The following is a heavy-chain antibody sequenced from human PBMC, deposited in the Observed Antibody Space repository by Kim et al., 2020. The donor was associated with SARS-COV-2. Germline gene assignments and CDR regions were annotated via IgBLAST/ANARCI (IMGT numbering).Heavy chain of an antibody. CDR3: ARHEAATTRTGAFDI. CDR1: GYSFTTYW. Sequence: GESLKISCKGSGYSFTTYWISWVRQMSGRGLEWMGMIDPSDSYTRYSPSFQGHVTISADKSISTAYLQWSSLKASDTAMYYCARHEAATTRTGAFDIWGQGKMVTVSS. CDR2: IDPSDSYT. J-gene: IGHJ3*02. V-gene: IGHV5-10-1*01. D-gene: IGHD2-8*02.